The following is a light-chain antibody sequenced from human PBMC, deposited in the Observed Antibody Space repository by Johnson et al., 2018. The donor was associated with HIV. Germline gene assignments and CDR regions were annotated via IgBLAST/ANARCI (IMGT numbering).Light chain of an antibody. Sequence: QPALTQPPSVSAAPGQKVTISCSGSSSDIGNNYVSWYQQLPGTAPKLLIYDNNKRPSGIPDRFSGSKSGTSATLGITGLQTGDEADYYCGTWDSSLSAAPYVFGTGTKVTVL. J-gene: IGLJ1*01. CDR1: SSDIGNNY. CDR2: DNN. CDR3: GTWDSSLSAAPYV. V-gene: IGLV1-51*01.